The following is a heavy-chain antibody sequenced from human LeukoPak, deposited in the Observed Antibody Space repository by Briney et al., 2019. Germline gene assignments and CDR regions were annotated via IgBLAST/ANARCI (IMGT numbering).Heavy chain of an antibody. CDR3: ARGVGLGYCSSTSCSELDY. CDR1: GYTFTGYY. D-gene: IGHD2-2*01. CDR2: INPNSGGT. Sequence: ASVKVSCKASGYTFTGYYMHWVRQAPGQGLEWMGWINPNSGGTNYAQKSQGRVTMTRDTSISTVYMELSRLRSDDTAVYYCARGVGLGYCSSTSCSELDYWGQGTLVTVSS. J-gene: IGHJ4*02. V-gene: IGHV1-2*02.